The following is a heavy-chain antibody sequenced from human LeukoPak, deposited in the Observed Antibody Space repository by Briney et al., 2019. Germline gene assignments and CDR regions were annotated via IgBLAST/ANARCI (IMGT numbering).Heavy chain of an antibody. CDR3: ARDRAGRLSDP. CDR2: ISAYNGNT. J-gene: IGHJ5*02. V-gene: IGHV1-18*01. CDR1: GYTFTSYG. D-gene: IGHD3-10*01. Sequence: GASVKVSCKASGYTFTSYGISWVRQAPGQGLEWMRRISAYNGNTNYAQKLQGRVTMTTDTSTSTAYMELRSLRSDDTAVYYCARDRAGRLSDPWGQGTLVTVSS.